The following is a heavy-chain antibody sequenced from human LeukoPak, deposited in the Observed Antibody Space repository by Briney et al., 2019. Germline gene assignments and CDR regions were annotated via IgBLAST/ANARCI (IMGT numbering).Heavy chain of an antibody. Sequence: PGGSLRLSCAASGFTFSSYWMSWVRQAPGKGLEWVANIKQDGSEKYYVDSVKGRFTISRDNAKNSLYLQMNSLRAEDTAVYYCAREDVVPAPNPDYWGQGTLVTVSS. D-gene: IGHD2-2*01. CDR3: AREDVVPAPNPDY. CDR1: GFTFSSYW. J-gene: IGHJ4*02. V-gene: IGHV3-7*01. CDR2: IKQDGSEK.